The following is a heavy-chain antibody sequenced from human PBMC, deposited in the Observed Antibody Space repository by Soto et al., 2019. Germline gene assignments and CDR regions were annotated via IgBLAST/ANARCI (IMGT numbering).Heavy chain of an antibody. CDR2: ISYHGSTK. CDR3: AKDQSRSSWTHPRSGLDV. Sequence: GGSLRLSFAASGCYFSSYGIHCHRHDPCKGLEWRTVISYHGSTKYYADSVTGCFTISRDNSKNTLYLQMNSLRADDTAVLYSAKDQSRSSWTHPRSGLDVWGQGXTVTVSS. D-gene: IGHD6-13*01. J-gene: IGHJ6*02. V-gene: IGHV3-30*18. CDR1: GCYFSSYG.